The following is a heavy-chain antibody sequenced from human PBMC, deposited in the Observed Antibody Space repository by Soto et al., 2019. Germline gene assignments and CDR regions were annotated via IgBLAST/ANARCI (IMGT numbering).Heavy chain of an antibody. V-gene: IGHV3-30*18. J-gene: IGHJ6*02. CDR1: GFTFSSYG. CDR3: AKDDTYSGGSDSNYGMDV. CDR2: ISYDGSNK. D-gene: IGHD1-26*01. Sequence: QAGGSLRLSCAASGFTFSSYGMHWFRQAPGKGLEWVAVISYDGSNKYYADSVKGRFTISRDNSKNTLYLQMNSLRAEDTAVYYCAKDDTYSGGSDSNYGMDVWGQGTTVTVSS.